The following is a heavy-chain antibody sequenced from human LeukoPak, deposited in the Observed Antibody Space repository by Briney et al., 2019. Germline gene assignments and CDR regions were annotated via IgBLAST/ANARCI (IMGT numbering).Heavy chain of an antibody. CDR1: GGSFSVYY. CDR3: ARGGRHIVVVTAIRPLDY. D-gene: IGHD2-21*02. CDR2: INHSGST. V-gene: IGHV4-34*01. J-gene: IGHJ4*02. Sequence: SETLSLTCAVYGGSFSVYYWSWIRQPPGKGLEWIGEINHSGSTNYNPSLKSRVTISVDTSKNQFSLKLSSVTAADTAVYYCARGGRHIVVVTAIRPLDYWGQGTLVTVSS.